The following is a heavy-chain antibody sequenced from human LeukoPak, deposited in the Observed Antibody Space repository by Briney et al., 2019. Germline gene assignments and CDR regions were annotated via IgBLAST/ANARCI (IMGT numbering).Heavy chain of an antibody. CDR3: ARGVSSGYQNYYYYYMDV. D-gene: IGHD3-22*01. CDR2: IYYSGST. J-gene: IGHJ6*03. CDR1: GGSISSSSYY. Sequence: PSETLSLTCTVSGGSISSSSYYWGWIRQPPGKGLEWIGSIYYSGSTYYNTSLKSRVTISVDTPKNQFSLKLSSVTAADTAVYYCARGVSSGYQNYYYYYMDVWGKGTTVTVSS. V-gene: IGHV4-39*07.